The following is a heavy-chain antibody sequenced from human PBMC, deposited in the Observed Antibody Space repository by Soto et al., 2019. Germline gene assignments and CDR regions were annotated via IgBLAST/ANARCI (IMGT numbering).Heavy chain of an antibody. D-gene: IGHD2-8*01. V-gene: IGHV3-23*01. CDR2: ISGSGGST. CDR1: GFTFSSYD. CDR3: AKDQPQWYLHFDS. Sequence: EVQLLESGGGLVQPGGSLRLSCAASGFTFSSYDMSWVRQAPGKGLDWVSVISGSGGSTYYTDSVKGRFTISRDNYKKKLYLQMSSLRAEVTAVFYCAKDQPQWYLHFDSWGQGPLVTVSS. J-gene: IGHJ4*02.